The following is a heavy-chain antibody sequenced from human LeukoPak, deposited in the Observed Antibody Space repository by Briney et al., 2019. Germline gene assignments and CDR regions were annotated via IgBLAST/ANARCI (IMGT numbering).Heavy chain of an antibody. CDR1: GFTFSSYA. Sequence: GGSLRLSCAASGFTFSSYAMYWVRQAPGRGLEWVAVISYDGSSQYSADSVKGRFTISRDNSKNTVYLEMNSLRAEDTALYYCAKGGQNFDFWRFDYWGQGTLVPVSS. CDR3: AKGGQNFDFWRFDY. CDR2: ISYDGSSQ. V-gene: IGHV3-30*04. J-gene: IGHJ4*02. D-gene: IGHD3-3*01.